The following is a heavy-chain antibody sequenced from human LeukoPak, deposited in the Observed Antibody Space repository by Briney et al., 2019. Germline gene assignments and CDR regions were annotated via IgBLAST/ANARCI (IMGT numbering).Heavy chain of an antibody. J-gene: IGHJ4*02. CDR1: GYTFSGYY. CDR2: IDDSGDT. Sequence: AASVKVSCKASGYTFSGYYIHWVRQAPGQGLEWMGWIDDSGDTYYARNFQGRVTMTRDTSISTSYMDLSSLTSDDTAIYHCARGRGWLRLDFWGQGTLVTVSS. V-gene: IGHV1-2*02. D-gene: IGHD5-12*01. CDR3: ARGRGWLRLDF.